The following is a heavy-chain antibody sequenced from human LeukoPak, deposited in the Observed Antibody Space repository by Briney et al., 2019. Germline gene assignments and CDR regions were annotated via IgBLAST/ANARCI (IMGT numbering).Heavy chain of an antibody. Sequence: GGSLRLPCAASGLTFSSYAMSWVRQAPGKGLEWVSAISGSGGSTYYADSVKGRFTISRDNPKNTLYLQMNSLGPEDTALYYCARGRDYCSDYWGQGTLVTVSS. D-gene: IGHD2-15*01. CDR2: ISGSGGST. J-gene: IGHJ4*02. V-gene: IGHV3-23*01. CDR3: ARGRDYCSDY. CDR1: GLTFSSYA.